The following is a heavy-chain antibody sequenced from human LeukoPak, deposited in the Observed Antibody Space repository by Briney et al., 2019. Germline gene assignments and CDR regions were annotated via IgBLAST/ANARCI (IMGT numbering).Heavy chain of an antibody. CDR1: GDSVSNNNAA. D-gene: IGHD3-10*01. CDR2: TYYRSKWYT. V-gene: IGHV6-1*01. CDR3: ALLGLRGVNFDY. J-gene: IGHJ4*02. Sequence: SQTLPLTCAISGDSVSNNNAAWNWIRQSPSRGLEWLGRTYYRSKWYTDYAVSVSSRITINPDASKSQFSLQLNSVTPEDTAVYYCALLGLRGVNFDYWGQGTLVTVSS.